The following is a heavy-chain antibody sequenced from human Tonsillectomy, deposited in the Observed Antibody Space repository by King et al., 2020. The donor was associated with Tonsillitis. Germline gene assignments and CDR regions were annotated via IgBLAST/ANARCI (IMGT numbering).Heavy chain of an antibody. Sequence: QLVQSGGGVVQPGRSLRLSCAASGFTFSSYGMHWVRQAPGKGLEWVAVISYDGSNKYYVDSVKGRFTISRDNSKKTLYLQMNSLRAEATAVYSCASYRSSWYFRGKKTFDYWGQGTLVTVSS. CDR3: ASYRSSWYFRGKKTFDY. CDR2: ISYDGSNK. CDR1: GFTFSSYG. V-gene: IGHV3-30*03. D-gene: IGHD6-13*01. J-gene: IGHJ4*02.